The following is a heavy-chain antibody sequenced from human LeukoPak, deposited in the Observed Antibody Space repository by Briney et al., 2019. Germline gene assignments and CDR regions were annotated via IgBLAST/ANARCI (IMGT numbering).Heavy chain of an antibody. V-gene: IGHV4-30-2*01. CDR2: ISHSGNT. Sequence: SETLSLTCTVSGGSISSGGYYWSWIRQPPGKGLEWIGYISHSGNTYYNPSLKSRVTISVDRSKYQFFLNLTSVTAADTAMYYCARVNTIAAAVIHFDYWGQGTLVTVSP. CDR3: ARVNTIAAAVIHFDY. J-gene: IGHJ4*02. CDR1: GGSISSGGYY. D-gene: IGHD6-13*01.